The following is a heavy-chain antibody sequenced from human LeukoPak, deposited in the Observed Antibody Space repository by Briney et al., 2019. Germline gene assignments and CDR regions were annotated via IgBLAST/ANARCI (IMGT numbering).Heavy chain of an antibody. V-gene: IGHV3-30*18. D-gene: IGHD6-19*01. Sequence: PGGSLRLSCAASGFTFSSYGMHWVRQAPGKGLEWVAVISYDGSNKYYADSVKGRFTISRDNSKNTLYLQMNSLRAEDTAVYYCAKSRGARGYSSGWSDYWGQGTLVTVSS. CDR3: AKSRGARGYSSGWSDY. J-gene: IGHJ4*02. CDR1: GFTFSSYG. CDR2: ISYDGSNK.